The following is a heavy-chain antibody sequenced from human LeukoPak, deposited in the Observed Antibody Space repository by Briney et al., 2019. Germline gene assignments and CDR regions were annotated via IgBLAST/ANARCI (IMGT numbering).Heavy chain of an antibody. CDR2: VYYSGST. D-gene: IGHD3-3*02. J-gene: IGHJ4*02. CDR3: ARSSNTSLFL. Sequence: SETLSLTCTVSGASVSSDYWSWIRQPPEKGLQWIGYVYYSGSTNYSPSLKSRVTISLDTSRTHFSLKLSSVTTADTAVYYCARSSNTSLFLWGQGTLVTVSS. CDR1: GASVSSDY. V-gene: IGHV4-59*02.